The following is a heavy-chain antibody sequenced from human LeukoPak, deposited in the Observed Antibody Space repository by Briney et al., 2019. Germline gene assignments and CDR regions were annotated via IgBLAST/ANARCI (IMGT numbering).Heavy chain of an antibody. CDR3: AREPYSGYDGGYYYYYYYMDV. J-gene: IGHJ6*03. CDR1: GFTFSSYE. V-gene: IGHV3-48*03. Sequence: PRGSLRLSCAASGFTFSSYEMNWVRQAPGKGLEWVSYISSSGSTIYYADSVKGRFTISRDNAKNSLYLQMNSLRAEDTAVYYCAREPYSGYDGGYYYYYYYMDVWGKGTTVTVSS. D-gene: IGHD5-12*01. CDR2: ISSSGSTI.